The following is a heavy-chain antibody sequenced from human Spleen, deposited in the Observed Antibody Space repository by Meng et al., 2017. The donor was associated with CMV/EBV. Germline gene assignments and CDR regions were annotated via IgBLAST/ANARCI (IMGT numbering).Heavy chain of an antibody. CDR2: IKQDGSEQ. CDR1: GFTFSSYW. D-gene: IGHD2-15*01. Sequence: GESLKISCAASGFTFSSYWMPWVRWAPGKGLEWVANIKQDGSEQYYADSVRGRFTISRDNAKNSLYLQMNSLRAEDTAVYYCARVARTPTNSYVFDSWGQGALVTVSS. V-gene: IGHV3-7*01. CDR3: ARVARTPTNSYVFDS. J-gene: IGHJ4*02.